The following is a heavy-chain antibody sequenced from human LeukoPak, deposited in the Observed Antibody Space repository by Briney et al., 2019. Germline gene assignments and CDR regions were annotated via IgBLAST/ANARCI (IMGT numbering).Heavy chain of an antibody. V-gene: IGHV1-2*02. CDR1: GYTFTGYY. D-gene: IGHD2-15*01. Sequence: ASVKVSCKTSGYTFTGYYMHWVRQAPGQGLEWMGWINPNSGDTDYAQKFRGRVTMTRNTSISTAYMELSSLRSEDTAVYYCASRYSRDWGQGTLVTVSS. J-gene: IGHJ4*02. CDR3: ASRYSRD. CDR2: INPNSGDT.